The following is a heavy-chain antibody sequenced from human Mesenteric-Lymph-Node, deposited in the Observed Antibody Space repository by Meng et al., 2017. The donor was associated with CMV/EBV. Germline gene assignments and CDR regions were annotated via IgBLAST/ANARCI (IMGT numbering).Heavy chain of an antibody. CDR2: INSDGSST. D-gene: IGHD6-6*01. Sequence: GESLKISCAASGFTFSSYWMHWVRQAPGKGLVWVSRINSDGSSTSYADSVKGRFTISRDNAKNSLYLQMNSLRAEDTAVYYCASSSIAARPGRGFDYWGQGTLVTVSS. V-gene: IGHV3-74*01. CDR1: GFTFSSYW. J-gene: IGHJ4*02. CDR3: ASSSIAARPGRGFDY.